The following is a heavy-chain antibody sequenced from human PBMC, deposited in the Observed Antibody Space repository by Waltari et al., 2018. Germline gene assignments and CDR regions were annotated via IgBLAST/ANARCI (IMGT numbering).Heavy chain of an antibody. J-gene: IGHJ4*02. CDR3: SRDRPKDSYFQY. V-gene: IGHV1-2*07. Sequence: HWVRQAPGQGLEWRAWVNPKSGHANSAHKLQGRVIMSYDTSITTAYMELTGLTSDDTAVYYCSRDRPKDSYFQYWGQGTLVTVSS. CDR2: VNPKSGHA.